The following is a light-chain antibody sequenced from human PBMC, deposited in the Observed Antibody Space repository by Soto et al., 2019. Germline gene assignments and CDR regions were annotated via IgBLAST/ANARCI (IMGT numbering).Light chain of an antibody. CDR1: QSVSSYY. CDR3: QQYGSSQPLS. Sequence: EVVLTQSPGTLSLSPGERATLSCRASQSVSSYYLAWYQQKPGQPPRLLIYGASSRATGIPDRFSGSGSGTDFTLTISRLELEDFAVYYCQQYGSSQPLSFGGGTKV. CDR2: GAS. V-gene: IGKV3-20*01. J-gene: IGKJ4*01.